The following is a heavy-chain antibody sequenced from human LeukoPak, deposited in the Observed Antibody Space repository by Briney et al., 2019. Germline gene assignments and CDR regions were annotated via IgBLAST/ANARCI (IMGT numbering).Heavy chain of an antibody. Sequence: GASVKVSCKASGYTFTNYYIHWVRQAPGQGLEWMGIINPGGRSTSYAQKFQGRVTMTRDTSTSTVYMGLSSLRSEDTAVYYCAREIGPIQLHLWGSAFDYWGQGTLVTVSS. CDR3: AREIGPIQLHLWGSAFDY. CDR2: INPGGRST. J-gene: IGHJ4*02. CDR1: GYTFTNYY. D-gene: IGHD5-24*01. V-gene: IGHV1-46*01.